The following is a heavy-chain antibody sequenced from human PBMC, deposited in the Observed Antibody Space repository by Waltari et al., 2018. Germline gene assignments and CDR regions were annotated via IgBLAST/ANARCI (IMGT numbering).Heavy chain of an antibody. V-gene: IGHV1-69*14. CDR2: FIPIFGTA. CDR1: GDSFNIYA. J-gene: IGHJ6*03. D-gene: IGHD6-19*01. Sequence: QVHLVQSGAEVKKPGSSVSVSCTTSGDSFNIYAFVWVRQAPGLGLEWMGGFIPIFGTAEYSQKFQGRLTIDADKSTSTIYMDLSSLTTEDTAVYFCARVPKTWLLHRYYMDVWGQGTTVIVSS. CDR3: ARVPKTWLLHRYYMDV.